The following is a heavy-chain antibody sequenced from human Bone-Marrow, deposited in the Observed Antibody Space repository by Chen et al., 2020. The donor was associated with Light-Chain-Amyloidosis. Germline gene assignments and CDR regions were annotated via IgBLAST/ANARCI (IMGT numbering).Heavy chain of an antibody. CDR2: IYYSGST. V-gene: IGHV4-39*01. D-gene: IGHD3-3*01. CDR1: GGSISRSSYY. J-gene: IGHJ4*02. CDR3: ARQYYDFWSGSYYFDY. Sequence: QLQLQESGPGLVKPSETLSLTCTVSGGSISRSSYYWGWIRQPPGKGLEWIGSIYYSGSTYYNPCLTSRVTISVDTSKNQFSLKLSSVTAADTAVYYCARQYYDFWSGSYYFDYWGQGTLVTVSS.